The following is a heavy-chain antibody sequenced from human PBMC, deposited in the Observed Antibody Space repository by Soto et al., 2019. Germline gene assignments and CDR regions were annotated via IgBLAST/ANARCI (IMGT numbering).Heavy chain of an antibody. D-gene: IGHD3-10*01. CDR2: VHYSGST. V-gene: IGHV4-59*01. Sequence: PSETLSLTCTVSGGSIISYYLHWIRQPPGKGLEWIGSVHYSGSTNYNPSLKSQVTISVDTSKNQFSLKVSSVTTADTAVYYCARDLMSGLGAIGYWGQGTLVTVPQ. CDR3: ARDLMSGLGAIGY. CDR1: GGSIISYY. J-gene: IGHJ4*02.